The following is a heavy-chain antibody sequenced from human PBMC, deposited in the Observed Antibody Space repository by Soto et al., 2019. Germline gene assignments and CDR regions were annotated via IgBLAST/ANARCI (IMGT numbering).Heavy chain of an antibody. CDR1: GDSISGYY. CDR2: IYSSGYT. Sequence: SDTLSLTCTVSGDSISGYYWSWIRQPPGKGLEWIGYIYSSGYTNYNPSLKNRGTISVDTPKKQFFLNLRSVTAADTAVYYCARGGGYNFGIDYWGRGILVTVSS. V-gene: IGHV4-59*01. D-gene: IGHD5-12*01. J-gene: IGHJ4*02. CDR3: ARGGGYNFGIDY.